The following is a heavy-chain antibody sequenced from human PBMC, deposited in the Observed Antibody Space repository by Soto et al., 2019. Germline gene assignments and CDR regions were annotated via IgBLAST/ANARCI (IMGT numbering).Heavy chain of an antibody. J-gene: IGHJ6*01. D-gene: IGHD6-6*01. CDR3: AKDMRIAARRDYYYYGMDV. Sequence: EVQLVESGGGLVQPGRSLRLSCAASGFTFDDYAMHWVRQAPGKGLEWVSGISWNSGSIGYADSVKGRFTISRDNAKNSLYLQMNSLRAEDTALYYCAKDMRIAARRDYYYYGMDVW. CDR1: GFTFDDYA. CDR2: ISWNSGSI. V-gene: IGHV3-9*01.